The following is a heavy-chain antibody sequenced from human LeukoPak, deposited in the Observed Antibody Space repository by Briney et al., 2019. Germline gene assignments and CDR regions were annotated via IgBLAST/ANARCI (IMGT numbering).Heavy chain of an antibody. CDR3: ARGGYGERYYFDY. Sequence: ASVEVSCKASGYTFTGNHLHWVRQAPGQGLEWMGWINPNSGGTNYAQKFQGRVTMTRDTSISTAYMELRRLRSDDTAVYYCARGGYGERYYFDYWGQGTLVTVSS. CDR1: GYTFTGNH. V-gene: IGHV1-2*02. D-gene: IGHD5-12*01. J-gene: IGHJ4*02. CDR2: INPNSGGT.